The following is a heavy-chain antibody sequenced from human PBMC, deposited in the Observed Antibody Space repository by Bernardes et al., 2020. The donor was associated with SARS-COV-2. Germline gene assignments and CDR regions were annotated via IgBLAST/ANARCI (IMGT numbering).Heavy chain of an antibody. V-gene: IGHV3-7*03. J-gene: IGHJ4*02. Sequence: GGSLRLSCAASGFTFSSYWMSWVRQAPGKGLEWVANIKQDGSEKYYVDSVKVRFTISRDNAKNSLYLQMNSLRAEDTAVYYCARGPIEGGDSCYLNYWGQGTLVTVSS. CDR2: IKQDGSEK. CDR3: ARGPIEGGDSCYLNY. D-gene: IGHD2-15*01. CDR1: GFTFSSYW.